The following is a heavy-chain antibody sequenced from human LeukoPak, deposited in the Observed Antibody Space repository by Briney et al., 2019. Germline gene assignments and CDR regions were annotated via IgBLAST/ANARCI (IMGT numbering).Heavy chain of an antibody. V-gene: IGHV1-18*01. Sequence: GSVKVSCKASGYTFTSYGISSVRQAPGQGLERMGWISAYNGITNYAQKLQGRVTMTTDTFTSTAYLKMRSFRSIDTAVYYCARQAESVCIFKPSTSYDMDVWGQGTTVTVSS. CDR1: GYTFTSYG. D-gene: IGHD3-3*01. J-gene: IGHJ6*02. CDR3: ARQAESVCIFKPSTSYDMDV. CDR2: ISAYNGIT.